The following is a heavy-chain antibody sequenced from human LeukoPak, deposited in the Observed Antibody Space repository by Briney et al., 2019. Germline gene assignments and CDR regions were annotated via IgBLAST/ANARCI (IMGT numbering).Heavy chain of an antibody. CDR1: GFTFRRYA. CDR2: SCTAGGT. CDR3: AKGAMRQQLSD. D-gene: IGHD6-13*01. V-gene: IGHV3-23*01. J-gene: IGHJ4*02. Sequence: GGSLRLSCAASGFTFRRYAMSWVRQAPGKGVEWVSSSCTAGGTYYTDSVKGRVTISIDNSENTLYLQMNSLRTEDTALYYCAKGAMRQQLSDWGQGTLVTVSS.